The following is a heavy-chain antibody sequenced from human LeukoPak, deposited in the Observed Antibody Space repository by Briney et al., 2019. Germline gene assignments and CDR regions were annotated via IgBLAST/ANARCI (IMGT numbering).Heavy chain of an antibody. V-gene: IGHV3-23*01. D-gene: IGHD2-2*01. CDR2: ISGSGGST. CDR3: AKMYQLHNWFDP. J-gene: IGHJ5*02. CDR1: GFTFSSYA. Sequence: GGSLRLSCAASGFTFSSYAMGWVRQAPGKGLEWVSAISGSGGSTYYADSVKGRFTISRDNSKNTLYLQMNSLRAEDTAVYYCAKMYQLHNWFDPWGQGTLVTVSS.